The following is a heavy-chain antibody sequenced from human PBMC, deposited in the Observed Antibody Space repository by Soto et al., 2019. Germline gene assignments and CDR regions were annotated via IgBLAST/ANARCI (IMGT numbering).Heavy chain of an antibody. V-gene: IGHV3-30*18. Sequence: QSGGSLRLSCAASGFTFSSYGMHWVRQAPGKGLEWVAVISYDGSNKYYADSVKGRFTISRDNSKNTLYLQMNSLRAEDTAVYYCAKETLYYYDSSGYYDYWGQGTLVTVSS. D-gene: IGHD3-22*01. J-gene: IGHJ4*02. CDR1: GFTFSSYG. CDR2: ISYDGSNK. CDR3: AKETLYYYDSSGYYDY.